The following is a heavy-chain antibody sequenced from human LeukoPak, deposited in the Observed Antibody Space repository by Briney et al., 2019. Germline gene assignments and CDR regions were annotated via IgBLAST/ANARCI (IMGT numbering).Heavy chain of an antibody. Sequence: PGGSLRLSCVASGVSVSSNYMAWVRQAPGKGLELVSVLYIGGNTYYGDFVKGRFTISRDNSRNTLYLQMNSLRVDDTAVYYCARELAVGAITEYFQDWGQGTLVTVSS. CDR1: GVSVSSNY. CDR3: ARELAVGAITEYFQD. D-gene: IGHD1-26*01. CDR2: LYIGGNT. V-gene: IGHV3-53*01. J-gene: IGHJ1*01.